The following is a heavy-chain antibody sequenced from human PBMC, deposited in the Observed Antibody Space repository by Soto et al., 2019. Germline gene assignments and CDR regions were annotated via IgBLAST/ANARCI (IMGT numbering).Heavy chain of an antibody. Sequence: GESLKISCKGSGYSFTSYWIGWVRQMPGKGLEWMGIIYPGDSDTRYSPSFQGQVTISADKSISTAYLQWSSLKASDTAMYYCARLGAVVGATMVGDYGMDVWGQGTTVTVSS. V-gene: IGHV5-51*01. CDR3: ARLGAVVGATMVGDYGMDV. J-gene: IGHJ6*02. CDR1: GYSFTSYW. D-gene: IGHD1-26*01. CDR2: IYPGDSDT.